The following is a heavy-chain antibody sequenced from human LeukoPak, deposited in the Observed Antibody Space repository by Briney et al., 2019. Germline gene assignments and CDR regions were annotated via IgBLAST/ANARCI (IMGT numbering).Heavy chain of an antibody. V-gene: IGHV4-39*01. D-gene: IGHD5-12*01. J-gene: IGHJ5*02. CDR1: GDSIAATSYY. CDR2: IYYGGNI. CDR3: ARQIRYTYDPNWFHP. Sequence: SETLSLTCSVSGDSIAATSYYWAWIRRPPGKGLEWIGSIYYGGNINYDPSLQSRVTISIDTSKNQFSLSLTSVTAADTAVYFCARQIRYTYDPNWFHPWGQGTLVTVSS.